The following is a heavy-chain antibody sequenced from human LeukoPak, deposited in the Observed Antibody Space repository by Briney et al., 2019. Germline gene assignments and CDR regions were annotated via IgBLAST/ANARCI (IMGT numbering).Heavy chain of an antibody. J-gene: IGHJ4*02. CDR1: GFTFSSYS. D-gene: IGHD3-22*01. Sequence: GGSLRLSCAAPGFTFSSYSMNWVRQAPGKGLEWVSYISSSSSTIYYADSVKGRFTISRDNAKNSLYLQMNSLRDEDTAVYYCAREGDWGYYLYYFDYWGQGTLVTVSS. CDR3: AREGDWGYYLYYFDY. CDR2: ISSSSSTI. V-gene: IGHV3-48*02.